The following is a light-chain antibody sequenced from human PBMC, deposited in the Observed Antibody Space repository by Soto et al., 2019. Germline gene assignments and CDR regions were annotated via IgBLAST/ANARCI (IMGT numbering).Light chain of an antibody. V-gene: IGKV1-5*02. Sequence: EIQLTQPPSPLSTPVGEPVTFIGRAGQPTIICLAWYQHKPGKAPELLIYDVSTLESGVPSRFSGSGSGTEFTLTISSLQPDDFATYYCQQSRTFGQGTKLEIK. CDR2: DVS. CDR3: QQSRT. J-gene: IGKJ2*01. CDR1: QPTIIC.